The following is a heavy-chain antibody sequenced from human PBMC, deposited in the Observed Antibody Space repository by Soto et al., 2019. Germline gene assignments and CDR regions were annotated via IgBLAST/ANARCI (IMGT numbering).Heavy chain of an antibody. Sequence: PSETLSLTCTVSGGSISSYYWSWIRQPPGKGLEWIGYIYYSGSTNYNPSLKSRVTISVDASKNQFSLKLSSVTAADTAVYHCAKGGPMIVVVIDYWGQGTLVTVSS. CDR3: AKGGPMIVVVIDY. CDR1: GGSISSYY. CDR2: IYYSGST. D-gene: IGHD3-22*01. J-gene: IGHJ4*02. V-gene: IGHV4-59*01.